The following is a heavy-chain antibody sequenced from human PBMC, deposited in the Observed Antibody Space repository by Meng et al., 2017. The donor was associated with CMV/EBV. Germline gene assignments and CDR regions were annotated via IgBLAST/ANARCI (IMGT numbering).Heavy chain of an antibody. CDR1: GGSFSGYY. CDR2: INHSGST. J-gene: IGHJ4*02. CDR3: ARGPMGSPKDY. Sequence: SETLSLTCAVYGGSFSGYYWSWIRQPPGKGLEWIGEINHSGSTNYNPSLKSRVTISVDTSKNQFSLKLSSVTAADTAVYYCARGPMGSPKDYWGQGTLVTVSS. V-gene: IGHV4-34*01. D-gene: IGHD3-10*01.